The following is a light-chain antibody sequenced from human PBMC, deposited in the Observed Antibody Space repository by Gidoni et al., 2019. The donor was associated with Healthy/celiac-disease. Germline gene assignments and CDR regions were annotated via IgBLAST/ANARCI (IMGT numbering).Light chain of an antibody. V-gene: IGKV1-8*01. CDR3: QQYYSYPLT. Sequence: IRMTQSPSSFSASTGDRVTITCRARQGISSYLAWYQHKPAKAPKLLIYAASTLHRWLPSRFCGSGSGTDFTLTSRCLQSVDFATYACQQYYSYPLTFGGGIKVEIK. CDR2: AAS. J-gene: IGKJ4*01. CDR1: QGISSY.